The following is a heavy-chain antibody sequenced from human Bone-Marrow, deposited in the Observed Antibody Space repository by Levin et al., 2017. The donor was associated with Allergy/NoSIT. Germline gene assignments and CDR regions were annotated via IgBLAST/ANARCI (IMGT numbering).Heavy chain of an antibody. CDR1: GGSISGYY. CDR2: IHYTGST. V-gene: IGHV4-59*08. D-gene: IGHD1-26*01. Sequence: ETLSLTCPVSGGSISGYYWSWMRQSPGKGLEWIGYIHYTGSTNYNPSLQSRVTISIDTSKNQLFLRLSSVTAADTAVYYCARHPGASFDYWDQGTLVTVSS. CDR3: ARHPGASFDY. J-gene: IGHJ4*02.